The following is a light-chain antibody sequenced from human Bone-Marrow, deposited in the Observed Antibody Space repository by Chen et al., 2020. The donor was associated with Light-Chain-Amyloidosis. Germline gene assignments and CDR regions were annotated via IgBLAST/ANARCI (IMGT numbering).Light chain of an antibody. CDR2: RDT. CDR3: QSADSSGTYEVI. J-gene: IGLJ2*01. Sequence: SYELTPPPSVSVSPGQTARITCSGDALPTKYAYWYQQKPGQAPVLVIHRDTERPAGISERFSGSSSGTTATLTISGGQAEDDADYQCQSADSSGTYEVIFGGGTKLTVL. V-gene: IGLV3-25*03. CDR1: ALPTKY.